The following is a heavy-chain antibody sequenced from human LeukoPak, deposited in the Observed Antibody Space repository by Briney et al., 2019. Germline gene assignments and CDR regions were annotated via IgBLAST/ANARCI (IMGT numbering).Heavy chain of an antibody. Sequence: SVKVSCKASGGAFSSYAISWVRQAPGQGLEWMGGIIPIFGTANYAQKFQGRVTITADESTSTAYMELSSLRSEDTAVYYCARDSGYCSGGSCLYFDYWGQGTLVTVSS. D-gene: IGHD2-15*01. J-gene: IGHJ4*02. V-gene: IGHV1-69*01. CDR2: IIPIFGTA. CDR3: ARDSGYCSGGSCLYFDY. CDR1: GGAFSSYA.